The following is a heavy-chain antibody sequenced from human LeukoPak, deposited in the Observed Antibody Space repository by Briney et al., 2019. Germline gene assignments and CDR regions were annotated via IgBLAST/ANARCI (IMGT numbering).Heavy chain of an antibody. V-gene: IGHV3-7*03. J-gene: IGHJ4*02. CDR3: ARDSLIQYGSGSYWGFDY. CDR1: GFIFSNSW. Sequence: GGSLRLSCAASGFIFSNSWMSWARQAPGKGPEWVGDIKIDGSDTYYVGSMKGRFTISTDNAKNSLYLQMSSLRAEDTAVYYCARDSLIQYGSGSYWGFDYWGQGILVTVSS. D-gene: IGHD3-10*01. CDR2: IKIDGSDT.